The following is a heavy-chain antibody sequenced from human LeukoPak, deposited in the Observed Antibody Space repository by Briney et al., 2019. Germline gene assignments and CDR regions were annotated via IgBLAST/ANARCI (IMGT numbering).Heavy chain of an antibody. CDR2: ISGSGGST. Sequence: GGSLRLSCAASGFTFSSYAMSWVRQAPGKGLEWVSAISGSGGSTYYADSVKGRFTISRDNSKNTLYLQMNSLRAEDTAVYYCAKVSYDFWGGSAADLDANWFDPWGQGTLVTVSS. J-gene: IGHJ5*02. CDR1: GFTFSSYA. V-gene: IGHV3-23*01. CDR3: AKVSYDFWGGSAADLDANWFDP. D-gene: IGHD3-3*01.